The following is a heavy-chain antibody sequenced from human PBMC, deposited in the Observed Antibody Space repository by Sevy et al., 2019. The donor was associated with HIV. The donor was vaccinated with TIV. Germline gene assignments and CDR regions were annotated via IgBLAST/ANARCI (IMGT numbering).Heavy chain of an antibody. CDR3: AKTSGIAAAGGFDY. V-gene: IGHV3-23*01. J-gene: IGHJ4*02. Sequence: GGSLRLSCAASGFTFSSYAMSWVRQAPGKGLEWISAISGSGGSTYYADSVKGRFTISRDNSKNTLYLQMNSLRAEDTAIYYCAKTSGIAAAGGFDYWGQGTLVTVSS. CDR2: ISGSGGST. D-gene: IGHD6-13*01. CDR1: GFTFSSYA.